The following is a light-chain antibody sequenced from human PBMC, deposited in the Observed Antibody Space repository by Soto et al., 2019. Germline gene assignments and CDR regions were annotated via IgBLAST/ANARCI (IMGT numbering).Light chain of an antibody. V-gene: IGKV3-11*01. CDR3: QQRGNWPIT. CDR2: GAS. Sequence: EIVCTHCPATLHLSPGERATLSCRASQSVSSYLAWYQQKPGQAPRLLIYGASNRATGIPARFSGSGSGTDFTLTISSLEPEDFAVYYCQQRGNWPITFGQGTRV. J-gene: IGKJ1*01. CDR1: QSVSSY.